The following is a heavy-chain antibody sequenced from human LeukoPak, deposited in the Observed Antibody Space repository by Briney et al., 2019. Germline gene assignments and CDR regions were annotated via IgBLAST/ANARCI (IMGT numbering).Heavy chain of an antibody. CDR1: GFTFSDYS. J-gene: IGHJ6*02. Sequence: GRSLRLSCAASGFTFSDYSMSWICQAPGKGLERVSCISSSSSYTNYADSVKGRFTISRDNAKNSLYLQMNSLRAEDTAVYYCATGVSSSWYEYYYYYYGMDVWGQGTTVTVSS. V-gene: IGHV3-11*06. D-gene: IGHD6-13*01. CDR3: ATGVSSSWYEYYYYYYGMDV. CDR2: ISSSSSYT.